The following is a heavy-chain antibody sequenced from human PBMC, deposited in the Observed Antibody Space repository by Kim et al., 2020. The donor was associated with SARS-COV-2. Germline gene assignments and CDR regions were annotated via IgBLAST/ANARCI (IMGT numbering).Heavy chain of an antibody. V-gene: IGHV3-23*01. Sequence: AESVKGRFTISRDDSKNTLYLQMNSLRAEDTAVYYCAKDPVSRSPGWFDPWGQGTLVTVSS. D-gene: IGHD2-15*01. J-gene: IGHJ5*02. CDR3: AKDPVSRSPGWFDP.